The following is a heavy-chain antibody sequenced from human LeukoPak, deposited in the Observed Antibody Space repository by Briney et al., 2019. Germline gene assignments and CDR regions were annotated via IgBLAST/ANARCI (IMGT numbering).Heavy chain of an antibody. Sequence: PSETLSLTCTVSGGSISGYYWGWIRQPPGKGLEWIGSIYYSGSTYYNPSLKSRVTISVDTSKNQFSLKLSSVTAADTAVYYCARGLFDWLLYYYYYMDVWGKGTTVTISS. CDR3: ARGLFDWLLYYYYYMDV. D-gene: IGHD3-9*01. CDR1: GGSISGYY. CDR2: IYYSGST. V-gene: IGHV4-39*07. J-gene: IGHJ6*03.